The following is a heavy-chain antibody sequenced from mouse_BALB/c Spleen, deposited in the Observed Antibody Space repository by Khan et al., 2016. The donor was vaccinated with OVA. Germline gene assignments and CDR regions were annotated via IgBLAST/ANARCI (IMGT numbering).Heavy chain of an antibody. J-gene: IGHJ3*01. CDR2: IYPGDSDT. CDR1: GYIFTSYW. V-gene: IGHV1-5*01. Sequence: VQLQQSGTVLARPGASVKMSCKASGYIFTSYWMHWVKQRPGQGLEWIGAIYPGDSDTNYNQHFKGTAQLTAVTSTSTAYMELSSLTNADSAVDYCTRWSYWFAYWGQGTLVTVSA. D-gene: IGHD1-1*01. CDR3: TRWSYWFAY.